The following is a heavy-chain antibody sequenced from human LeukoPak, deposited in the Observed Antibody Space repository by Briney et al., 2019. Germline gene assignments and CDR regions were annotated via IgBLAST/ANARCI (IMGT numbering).Heavy chain of an antibody. Sequence: ASVKVSCKASGYTFTSYGISWVRQAPGQGLEWMGWISAYNGNTNYAQKLQGRVTMTTDTSTSTAYMELRSLRSDDTAVYYCARGPLTYYDFWSGPLGIYYFDYWGQGTLVTVSS. J-gene: IGHJ4*02. CDR1: GYTFTSYG. D-gene: IGHD3-3*01. CDR2: ISAYNGNT. V-gene: IGHV1-18*01. CDR3: ARGPLTYYDFWSGPLGIYYFDY.